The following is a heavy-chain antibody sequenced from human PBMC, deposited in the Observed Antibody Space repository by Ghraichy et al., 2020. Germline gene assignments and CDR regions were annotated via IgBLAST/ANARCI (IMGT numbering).Heavy chain of an antibody. D-gene: IGHD3/OR15-3a*01. CDR3: AKFARDWPNEYLQH. Sequence: RTYDAESVKGRFTISRDNSKNTLFLQMNRLRGEDTAVYYCAKFARDWPNEYLQHWGQGALVTVSS. V-gene: IGHV3-23*01. CDR2: RT. J-gene: IGHJ1*01.